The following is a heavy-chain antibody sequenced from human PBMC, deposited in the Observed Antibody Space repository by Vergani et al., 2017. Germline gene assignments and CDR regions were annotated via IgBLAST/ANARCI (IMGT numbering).Heavy chain of an antibody. CDR2: IIPILGIA. J-gene: IGHJ4*02. CDR3: ARDPGVVVIPDHFDY. CDR1: GGTFSSYT. Sequence: QVQLVQSGAEVKKPGSSVKVSCKASGGTFSSYTISWVRQAPGQGLEWMGRIIPILGIANYAQKFQGRVTITADKSTSTAYMELSSLRAEDTAVYYCARDPGVVVIPDHFDYWGQGTLVTVSS. V-gene: IGHV1-69*08. D-gene: IGHD3-22*01.